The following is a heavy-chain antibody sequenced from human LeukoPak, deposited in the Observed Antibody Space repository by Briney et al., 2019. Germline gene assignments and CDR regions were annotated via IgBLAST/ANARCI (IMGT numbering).Heavy chain of an antibody. CDR2: IYYSGST. V-gene: IGHV4-59*12. Sequence: SETLSLTCTVSGGSISNYYWTWIRQPPGKGLEWIGYIYYSGSTNYSPSLKSRVTISVDTSKNHFSLRLSSVTAADTAVYYCARDREVGATGYYFDYWGQGTLVTVSS. J-gene: IGHJ4*02. D-gene: IGHD1-26*01. CDR1: GGSISNYY. CDR3: ARDREVGATGYYFDY.